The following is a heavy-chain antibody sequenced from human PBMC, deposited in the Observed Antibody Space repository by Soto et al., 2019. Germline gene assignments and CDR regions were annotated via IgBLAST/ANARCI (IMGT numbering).Heavy chain of an antibody. CDR3: ARMGVGYCSGGSCYSAWFDP. V-gene: IGHV2-26*01. CDR1: GFSLSNARMG. J-gene: IGHJ5*02. Sequence: QVTLKESGPVLVKPTETLTLTCTVSGFSLSNARMGVSWIRQPPGKALEWLAHIFSNDEKSYSTSLKSRLTISKDTSXXQXVXXMTNMDPVDTATYYCARMGVGYCSGGSCYSAWFDPWGQGTLVTVSS. CDR2: IFSNDEK. D-gene: IGHD2-15*01.